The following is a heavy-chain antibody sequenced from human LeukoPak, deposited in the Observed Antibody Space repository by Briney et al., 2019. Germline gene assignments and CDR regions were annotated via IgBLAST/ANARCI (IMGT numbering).Heavy chain of an antibody. CDR1: GYTXTGYY. CDR2: INSNTGGT. J-gene: IGHJ4*02. CDR3: ARDRGSGYYSDLDY. V-gene: IGHV1-2*02. Sequence: GASVKVSCKASGYTXTGYYIHGVRQAPGQGLECMGWINSNTGGTNYAQKFRGRVTMTRDTSISTAYMELSRLRSDDTAVYFCARDRGSGYYSDLDYWGQGTLVTVSS. D-gene: IGHD5-12*01.